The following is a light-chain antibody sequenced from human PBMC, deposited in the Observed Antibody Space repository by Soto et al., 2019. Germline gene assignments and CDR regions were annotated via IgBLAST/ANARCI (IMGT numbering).Light chain of an antibody. CDR3: QQYASSPSIT. Sequence: EIVLTQSPGTLSLSPGERATLSCRASQSVSSSYLAWYQQKPGQAPRLLIYGASSRATGIPDRFSGSGSGTDLTLTISRLEPEDFAVNYCQQYASSPSITFGQGTRLEIK. CDR1: QSVSSSY. CDR2: GAS. J-gene: IGKJ5*01. V-gene: IGKV3-20*01.